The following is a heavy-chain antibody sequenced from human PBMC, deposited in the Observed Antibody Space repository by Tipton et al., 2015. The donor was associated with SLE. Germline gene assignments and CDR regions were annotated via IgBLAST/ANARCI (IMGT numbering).Heavy chain of an antibody. CDR3: ATTRLVGPSDH. D-gene: IGHD3-16*01. J-gene: IGHJ4*02. V-gene: IGHV3-11*01. CDR1: VLTFSEYY. Sequence: SLRLSCTASVLTFSEYYMNWIRQAPGKGLEWVSYISSSGASVHYADSVRGRFTISRDNTDNSLYLQMNSLRVEDTAVYYCATTRLVGPSDHWGQGTLVTASS. CDR2: ISSSGASV.